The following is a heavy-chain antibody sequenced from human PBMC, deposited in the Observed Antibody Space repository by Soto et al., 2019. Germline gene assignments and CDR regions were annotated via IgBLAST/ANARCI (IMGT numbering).Heavy chain of an antibody. CDR2: IKQDGSEK. D-gene: IGHD3-10*01. V-gene: IGHV3-7*01. CDR1: GFTFSSYW. Sequence: GGSLRLSCAASGFTFSSYWMSWVCQAPGKGLEWVANIKQDGSEKYYVDSVKGRFTISRDNAKNSLYLQMNSLRAEDTAVYYCARGGSYSGSYHFALGVWGKGTTVTVSS. CDR3: ARGGSYSGSYHFALGV. J-gene: IGHJ6*04.